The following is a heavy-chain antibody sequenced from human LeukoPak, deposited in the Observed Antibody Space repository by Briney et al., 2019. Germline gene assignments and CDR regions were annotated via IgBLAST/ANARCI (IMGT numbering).Heavy chain of an antibody. CDR3: ARSAVAGTVDY. V-gene: IGHV1-69*05. CDR1: GSTFSSYA. D-gene: IGHD6-19*01. J-gene: IGHJ4*02. CDR2: IIPIFGTA. Sequence: ASVKVSCKASGSTFSSYAISWVRQAAGQGLEWMGRIIPIFGTANYAQKFQRRVTISTDASTSTAYMELSSLRSEDTAVYYCARSAVAGTVDYWGQGTLVTVSS.